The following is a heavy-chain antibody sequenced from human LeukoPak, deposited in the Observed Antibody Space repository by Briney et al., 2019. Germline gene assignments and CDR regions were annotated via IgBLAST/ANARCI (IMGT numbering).Heavy chain of an antibody. Sequence: SETLSLTCTVSGGSISSYYWSWIRQPPGKGLEWIGYIYYSGSTNYNPSLKSRVTISVDTSKNQFSLKLSSVTAADTAVYYCARGNMIVDYYFDYWGQGTLVTVSS. CDR2: IYYSGST. CDR1: GGSISSYY. CDR3: ARGNMIVDYYFDY. D-gene: IGHD3-22*01. V-gene: IGHV4-59*01. J-gene: IGHJ4*02.